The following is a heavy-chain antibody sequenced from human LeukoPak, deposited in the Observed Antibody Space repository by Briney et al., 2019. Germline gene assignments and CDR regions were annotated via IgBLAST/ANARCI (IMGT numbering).Heavy chain of an antibody. CDR1: GFTFSNYA. V-gene: IGHV3-23*01. D-gene: IGHD2-15*01. Sequence: PGGSRRLSRAASGFTFSNYAMSWVRQAPGKGLQWVSAITGSGGSTYYADSVKGRFTISRDNSKSTLYLQMNSLRAEDTAVYYCAKGSAIVFDAFDIWGQGTMVTVSS. CDR2: ITGSGGST. J-gene: IGHJ3*02. CDR3: AKGSAIVFDAFDI.